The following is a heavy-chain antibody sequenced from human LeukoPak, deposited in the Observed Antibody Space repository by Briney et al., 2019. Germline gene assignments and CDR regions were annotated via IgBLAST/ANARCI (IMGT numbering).Heavy chain of an antibody. CDR2: IYCCGSTGYSGST. J-gene: IGHJ2*01. CDR3: ARGPGAVATDWYFDL. Sequence: SETLSLSCTVSEGAVTSSYWSWIRQPPGKGLEWMGDIYCCGSTGYSGSTNYNPSLKSQVTISVDSTKNQFSLKLSSLTASDTAIYYFARGPGAVATDWYFDLWGRGTLVTVSS. CDR1: EGAVTSSY. D-gene: IGHD6-19*01. V-gene: IGHV4-59*02.